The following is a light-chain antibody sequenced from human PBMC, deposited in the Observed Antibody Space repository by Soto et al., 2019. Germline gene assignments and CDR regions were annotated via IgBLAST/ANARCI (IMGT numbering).Light chain of an antibody. CDR2: SAS. CDR3: QQANSFPLT. V-gene: IGKV1-12*01. CDR1: QTISSW. Sequence: DIQTTQSPYCVSVSVADSVTIPCRPSQTISSWLAWYQQKPGKAPKLLIYSASSLHSGVPSRFSGSRSGTDFTLTISSLQPEDFATYYCQQANSFPLTFGQGTRLEIK. J-gene: IGKJ5*01.